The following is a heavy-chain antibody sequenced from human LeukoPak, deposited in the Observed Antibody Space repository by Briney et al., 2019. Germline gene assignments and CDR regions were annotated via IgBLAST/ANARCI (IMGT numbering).Heavy chain of an antibody. V-gene: IGHV1-18*01. J-gene: IGHJ6*02. D-gene: IGHD3-22*01. CDR1: GYTFTSYG. Sequence: ASVKVSCKASGYTFTSYGISWVRQAPGQGLEWMGWISAYNGNTNYAQKLQGRVTMTTDTSTSTAYMELRSLRSDDTAAYYCAREGPHYYDRYYYGMDVWGQGTTVTVSS. CDR3: AREGPHYYDRYYYGMDV. CDR2: ISAYNGNT.